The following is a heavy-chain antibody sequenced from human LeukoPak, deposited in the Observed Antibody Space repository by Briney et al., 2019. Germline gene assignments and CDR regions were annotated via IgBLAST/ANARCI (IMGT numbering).Heavy chain of an antibody. CDR3: ARNQRRLDY. CDR2: IKQDGSEK. J-gene: IGHJ4*02. D-gene: IGHD1-14*01. V-gene: IGHV3-7*01. Sequence: GGAPRLSCAASCFTFCNYLMNWVRPAPGEGLELVANIKQDGSEKYYVDSVKGRFTISRDNAKNSLYLQMNSLRAEDTAVYYCARNQRRLDYWGQGTLVTVSS. CDR1: CFTFCNYL.